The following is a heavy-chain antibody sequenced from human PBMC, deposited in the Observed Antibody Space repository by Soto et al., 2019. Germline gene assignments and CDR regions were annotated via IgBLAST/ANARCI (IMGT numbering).Heavy chain of an antibody. D-gene: IGHD3-10*01. V-gene: IGHV5-51*03. J-gene: IGHJ4*02. CDR1: GYSFTSYW. Sequence: EVQLVQSGAEVKKPGESLKISCKGSGYSFTSYWIGWVRQMPGKGLEWMGIIYPGDSDTRYSPSFQGQVTISADKSISTAYLQWSSLKASDTAMYYCARGARITMVRGVPYYFDYWGQGTLVTVSS. CDR2: IYPGDSDT. CDR3: ARGARITMVRGVPYYFDY.